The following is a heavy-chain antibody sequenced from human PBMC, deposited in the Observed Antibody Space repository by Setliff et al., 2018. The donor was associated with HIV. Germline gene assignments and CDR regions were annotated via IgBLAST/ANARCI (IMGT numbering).Heavy chain of an antibody. CDR1: VFTFNNYG. V-gene: IGHV3-30*02. CDR2: IRYDGSQK. J-gene: IGHJ6*02. Sequence: GGSLRLSCAASVFTFNNYGMNWVRQAPGKGLEWVAFIRYDGSQKYYVGSVKGRFTISRDNSKNTLYLQMNSLRVEDTAVYYCAKDVCSGAYCYAYYYYGMDVWGQGTMVTVSS. D-gene: IGHD2-15*01. CDR3: AKDVCSGAYCYAYYYYGMDV.